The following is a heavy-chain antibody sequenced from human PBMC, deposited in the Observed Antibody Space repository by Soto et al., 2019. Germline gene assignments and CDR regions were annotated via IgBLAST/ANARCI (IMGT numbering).Heavy chain of an antibody. Sequence: QVQLQESGPGLVKPSQTLSLTCTVSGGSISSGDYYWSWIRQPPGKGLEWIGYIYHSGSTYYNPALTSRGTRSVATSKTRFPLRLRAVTAANTVVYYCASAPMIAFEGVSPPRDGAFDIWREGTMVTVSS. CDR2: IYHSGST. D-gene: IGHD3-16*01. CDR1: GGSISSGDYY. J-gene: IGHJ3*02. V-gene: IGHV4-30-4*01. CDR3: ASAPMIAFEGVSPPRDGAFDI.